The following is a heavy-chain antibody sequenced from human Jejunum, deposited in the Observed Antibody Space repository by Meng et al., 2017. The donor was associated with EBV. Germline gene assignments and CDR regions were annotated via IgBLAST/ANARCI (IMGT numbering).Heavy chain of an antibody. V-gene: IGHV4-4*02. CDR3: ASIHPSIDS. Sequence: QMQWKESGQGLVKPSGTLSLTCAVSSGSIFSSNWWTWVRQPPGKGLEWIGEIYHSGSTNYNPSLKSRITMSLDKSKNQFSLKLRSVTAADTAVYYCASIHPSIDSWGPGTLVTVSS. D-gene: IGHD2-21*01. CDR1: SGSIFSSNW. CDR2: IYHSGST. J-gene: IGHJ4*02.